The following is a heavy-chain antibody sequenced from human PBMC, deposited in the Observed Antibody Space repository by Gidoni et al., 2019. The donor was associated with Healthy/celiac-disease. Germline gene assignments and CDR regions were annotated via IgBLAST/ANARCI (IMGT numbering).Heavy chain of an antibody. J-gene: IGHJ4*02. Sequence: QVQLQQWGAGLWKHSETLSLTCAVYGGYFSGYYWSWIRQPPGKGLGWIGEINHSGSTNYNPSLMSRVTISVDSSKNQFSLKLSAVTAAYTAVYYCARGSGYWGQGTLVTVSS. D-gene: IGHD3-10*01. CDR2: INHSGST. CDR3: ARGSGY. CDR1: GGYFSGYY. V-gene: IGHV4-34*01.